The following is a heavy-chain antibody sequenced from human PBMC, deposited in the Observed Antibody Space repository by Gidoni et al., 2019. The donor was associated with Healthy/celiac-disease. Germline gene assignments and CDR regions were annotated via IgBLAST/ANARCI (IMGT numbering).Heavy chain of an antibody. CDR2: ISYDGSNH. V-gene: IGHV3-30-3*01. J-gene: IGHJ3*02. CDR1: GFTFSSYA. Sequence: QVQLVESGGGVVQPGGSLRLSCAASGFTFSSYAMHWVRPAPGKGLEWVAVISYDGSNHYYADSVTCRFTISRDNSKNTLYLQMNSLRAEDTAVYYCAREYGYYDTNGAFDIWGQGTMVTVSS. CDR3: AREYGYYDTNGAFDI. D-gene: IGHD3-22*01.